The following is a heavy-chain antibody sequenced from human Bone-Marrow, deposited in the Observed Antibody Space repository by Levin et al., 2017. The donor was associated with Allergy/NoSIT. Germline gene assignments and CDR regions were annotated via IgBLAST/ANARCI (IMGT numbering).Heavy chain of an antibody. CDR2: IYSGGGT. CDR3: ARLDFNYGSYY. Sequence: QRGESLKISCAVSGFTVSNNYMSWVRQAPGKGLEWVSLIYSGGGTHYADSVKARFTISRDNSKNTVYLQMNSLRAEDTAVYYCARLDFNYGSYYWGQGTLVTVSS. V-gene: IGHV3-66*04. CDR1: GFTVSNNY. D-gene: IGHD3-10*01. J-gene: IGHJ4*02.